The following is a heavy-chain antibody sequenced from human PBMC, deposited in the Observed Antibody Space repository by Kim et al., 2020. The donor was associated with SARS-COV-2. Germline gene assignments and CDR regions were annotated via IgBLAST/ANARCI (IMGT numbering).Heavy chain of an antibody. D-gene: IGHD3-22*01. J-gene: IGHJ4*02. CDR3: ASFPNTMIVEGFDY. CDR2: IIPIFGTA. V-gene: IGHV1-69*13. Sequence: SVNVSCKASGGTFSSYAISWVRQAPGQGLEWMGGIIPIFGTANYAQKFQGRVTITADESTSTAYMELSSLRSEDTAVYYCASFPNTMIVEGFDYWGQGTLVTVSS. CDR1: GGTFSSYA.